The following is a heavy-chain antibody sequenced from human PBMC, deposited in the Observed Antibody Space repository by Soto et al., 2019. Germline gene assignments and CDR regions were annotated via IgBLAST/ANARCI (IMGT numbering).Heavy chain of an antibody. CDR3: ARVRDSFGLDV. Sequence: SETLSLTCNVSGGSITGAYYWNWIRQHPGKGLEWIGSIHYRGSTYYNPSLKTRITISLDRSNNQFSLKLSSLTAADTAVYYCARVRDSFGLDVWGQGTTVTV. D-gene: IGHD2-15*01. J-gene: IGHJ6*02. CDR2: IHYRGST. CDR1: GGSITGAYY. V-gene: IGHV4-31*03.